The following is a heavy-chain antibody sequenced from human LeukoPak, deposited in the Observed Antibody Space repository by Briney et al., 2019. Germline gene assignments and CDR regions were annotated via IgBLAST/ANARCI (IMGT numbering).Heavy chain of an antibody. J-gene: IGHJ4*02. CDR3: ARGMRYSSSWFDY. D-gene: IGHD6-13*01. CDR1: GFTVSSNY. CDR2: IYTGGST. V-gene: IGHV3-53*01. Sequence: GGSLRLSCAASGFTVSSNYMSWVRQAPGKGLEWVSVIYTGGSTYYADSVKGRFTFSRDNSKNTLYLQMNSLRAEDTAVYYCARGMRYSSSWFDYWGQGTLVTVSS.